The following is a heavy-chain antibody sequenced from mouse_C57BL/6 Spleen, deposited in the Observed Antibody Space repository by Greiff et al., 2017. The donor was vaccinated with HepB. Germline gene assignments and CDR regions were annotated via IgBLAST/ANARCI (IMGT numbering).Heavy chain of an antibody. CDR3: ARHGGSGYSAWFAY. Sequence: DVMLVESGGGLVKPGGSLKLSCAASGFTFSSYTMSWVRQTPEKRLEWVATISGGGGNTYYPDSVKGRFTISRDNAKNTLYLQMSSLRSEDTALYYRARHGGSGYSAWFAYWGQGTLVTVSA. D-gene: IGHD3-2*02. CDR2: ISGGGGNT. V-gene: IGHV5-9*01. J-gene: IGHJ3*01. CDR1: GFTFSSYT.